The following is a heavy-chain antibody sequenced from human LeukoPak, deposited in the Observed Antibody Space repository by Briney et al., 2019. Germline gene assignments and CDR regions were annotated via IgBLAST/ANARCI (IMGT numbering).Heavy chain of an antibody. J-gene: IGHJ4*02. Sequence: PGGSLRLSCAASGFTFSTYGTHWVRQAPGKGLEWVTYIHHDGSHIHYADSVKGRFTISRDNSKSTLYLQMNSLRTEDTAVYYCAREMGDYQLLKNFDYWGQGTLVTVSS. CDR2: IHHDGSHI. D-gene: IGHD2-2*01. V-gene: IGHV3-30*02. CDR1: GFTFSTYG. CDR3: AREMGDYQLLKNFDY.